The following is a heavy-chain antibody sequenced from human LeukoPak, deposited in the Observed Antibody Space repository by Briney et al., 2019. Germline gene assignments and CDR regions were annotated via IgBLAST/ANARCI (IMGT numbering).Heavy chain of an antibody. CDR2: ISGSGDYT. Sequence: KPGRSLRLSCAASGFTFSSYGMHWVRQAPGKGLEWVSYISGSGDYTLYATSVKGRFTISRDNANESAYLEMSNLRAEDTAVYYCRSVPFGYGMGVWGQGTTVIVSS. CDR1: GFTFSSYG. J-gene: IGHJ6*02. CDR3: RSVPFGYGMGV. V-gene: IGHV3-21*05. D-gene: IGHD3-3*01.